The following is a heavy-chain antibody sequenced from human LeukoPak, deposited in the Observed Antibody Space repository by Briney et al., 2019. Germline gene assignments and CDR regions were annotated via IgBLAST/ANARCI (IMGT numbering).Heavy chain of an antibody. CDR2: INPNSGGT. CDR3: ARVTLARLIASDI. CDR1: GYTFTGYY. J-gene: IGHJ3*02. D-gene: IGHD2-8*01. Sequence: ASVKVSCKASGYTFTGYYMHWVRQAPGQGLEWMGWINPNSGGTNYAQKFQGRVTMTRDTSISTAYMELSRLRSDDTAVYYCARVTLARLIASDIWGQGTMVTVSS. V-gene: IGHV1-2*02.